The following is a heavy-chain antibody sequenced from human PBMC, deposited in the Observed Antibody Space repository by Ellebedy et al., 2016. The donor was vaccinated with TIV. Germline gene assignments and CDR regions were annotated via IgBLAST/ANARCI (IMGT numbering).Heavy chain of an antibody. J-gene: IGHJ3*02. CDR3: ARGLGTDSSGYYFAFDI. V-gene: IGHV4-34*01. Sequence: MPSETLSLTCAVYGGSLSGYYWSWIRQAPGKGLEWIGEIQHIGSTNYNPSLKSRVTISVDTSKHQFSLILNSVTAADTALYYCARGLGTDSSGYYFAFDIWGQGTMVTVSS. CDR1: GGSLSGYY. D-gene: IGHD3-22*01. CDR2: IQHIGST.